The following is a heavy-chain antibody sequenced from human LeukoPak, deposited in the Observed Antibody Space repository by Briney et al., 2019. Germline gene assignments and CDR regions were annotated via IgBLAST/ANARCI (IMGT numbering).Heavy chain of an antibody. CDR2: VSNSGVST. CDR3: AKVGARGCSSSTCFIY. Sequence: GGSLRLSCAASGFIFSTYAMNWVRQAPGKGLEWISGVSNSGVSTNYAASVKGRFTISRDNSKNMLYLQMNGLRAEGTAVYYCAKVGARGCSSSTCFIYWGQGTLVTVSS. V-gene: IGHV3-23*01. J-gene: IGHJ4*02. D-gene: IGHD2-2*01. CDR1: GFIFSTYA.